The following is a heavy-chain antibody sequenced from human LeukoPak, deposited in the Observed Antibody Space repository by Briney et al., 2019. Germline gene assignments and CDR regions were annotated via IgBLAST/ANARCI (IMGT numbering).Heavy chain of an antibody. CDR3: ARDGDYGPFDY. J-gene: IGHJ4*02. CDR1: GFTFSSYW. D-gene: IGHD4-17*01. V-gene: IGHV3-74*01. Sequence: PGGSLRLSCAASGFTFSSYWMHWVRQAPGKGLVWVSRINSDGSSASYADSVKGRFTISRDNSKNTLYLQMNSLRAEDTAVYYCARDGDYGPFDYWGQGTLVTVSS. CDR2: INSDGSSA.